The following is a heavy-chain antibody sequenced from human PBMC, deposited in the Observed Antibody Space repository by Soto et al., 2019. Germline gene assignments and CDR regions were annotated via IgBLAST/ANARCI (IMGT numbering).Heavy chain of an antibody. CDR3: VKDRMYRRSPTPWT. J-gene: IGHJ5*02. D-gene: IGHD6-6*01. V-gene: IGHV3-23*01. CDR2: ISLSGGDT. Sequence: GGSLRLSCAASGFTFSSHAMTWVRQAPGKGLEWVSVISLSGGDTYYADSVKGRFTISRDNSKNTLYLQMNSLRAEDTAVYYCVKDRMYRRSPTPWTWGQGTLVTVSS. CDR1: GFTFSSHA.